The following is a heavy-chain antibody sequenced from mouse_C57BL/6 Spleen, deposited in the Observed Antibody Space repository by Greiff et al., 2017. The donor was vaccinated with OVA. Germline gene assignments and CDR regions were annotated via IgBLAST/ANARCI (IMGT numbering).Heavy chain of an antibody. CDR2: IYPGSGST. CDR3: ARTVVATRWYFDV. Sequence: VQLQQPGAELVKPGASVKMSCKASGYTFTSYWITWVKQRPGQGLEWIGDIYPGSGSTNYNEKFKSKATLTVDTSSSTAYMQLSSLTSEDSAVYYCARTVVATRWYFDVWGTGTTVTVSS. V-gene: IGHV1-55*01. D-gene: IGHD1-1*01. J-gene: IGHJ1*03. CDR1: GYTFTSYW.